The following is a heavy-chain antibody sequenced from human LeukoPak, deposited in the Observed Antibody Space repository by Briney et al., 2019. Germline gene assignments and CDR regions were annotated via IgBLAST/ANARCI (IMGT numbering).Heavy chain of an antibody. CDR3: ARWEIRGTAHQLDY. J-gene: IGHJ4*02. CDR1: GFTLSSHW. Sequence: GGSLRLSCAASGFTLSSHWMTWVRQAPVKGLEWVANINQDGSAKYYVDSVRGRFTISRDNAKNSMHLQMNSLRAEDTAVYYCARWEIRGTAHQLDYWGQGTLVTVSS. V-gene: IGHV3-7*01. D-gene: IGHD1-7*01. CDR2: INQDGSAK.